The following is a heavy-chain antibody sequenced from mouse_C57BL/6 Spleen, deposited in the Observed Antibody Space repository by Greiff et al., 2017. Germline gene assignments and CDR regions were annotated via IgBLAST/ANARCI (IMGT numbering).Heavy chain of an antibody. Sequence: EVMLVESGPGLAKPSQTLSLTCSVTGYSITSDYWNWIRKFPGNKLEYMGYISYSGSTYYNPSLKSRISITRDTSKNQYYLQLNSVTTEDTATYYCARGGYYGSSYGYFDVWGTGTTVTVSS. CDR3: ARGGYYGSSYGYFDV. D-gene: IGHD1-1*01. CDR1: GYSITSDY. J-gene: IGHJ1*03. CDR2: ISYSGST. V-gene: IGHV3-8*01.